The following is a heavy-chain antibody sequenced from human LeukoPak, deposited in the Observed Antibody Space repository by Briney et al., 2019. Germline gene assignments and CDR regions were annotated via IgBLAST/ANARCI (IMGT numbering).Heavy chain of an antibody. Sequence: GGSLRLSCAASGSTFSSYSMNWVRRAPGKGLEWVSSISSDSYYIYYAASVKGRFTISRDNAKNPLYLQMNSLRAEDTAVYYCARDGIVALTTVKFDNWGPGTLVTVSS. CDR1: GSTFSSYS. J-gene: IGHJ4*02. D-gene: IGHD4-17*01. CDR3: ARDGIVALTTVKFDN. V-gene: IGHV3-21*01. CDR2: ISSDSYYI.